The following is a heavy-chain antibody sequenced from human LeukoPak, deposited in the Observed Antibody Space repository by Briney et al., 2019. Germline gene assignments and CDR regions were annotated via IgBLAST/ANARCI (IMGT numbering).Heavy chain of an antibody. J-gene: IGHJ6*03. CDR3: ARVRMTTDYYYYYYMDV. V-gene: IGHV3-33*01. CDR2: IWYDGSNK. Sequence: GGSLRLSCAASGFTFSSYGMHWVRQAPGKGLEWVAVIWYDGSNKYYADSVKGRFTISRDNAKNSMYLQVNSLRVDDTAVYYCARVRMTTDYYYYYYMDVWGKGTTVTVSS. CDR1: GFTFSSYG. D-gene: IGHD4-11*01.